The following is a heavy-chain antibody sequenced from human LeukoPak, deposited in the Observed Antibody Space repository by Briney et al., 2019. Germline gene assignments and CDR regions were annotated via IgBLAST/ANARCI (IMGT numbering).Heavy chain of an antibody. CDR1: GGSISSYY. CDR3: ARRAFWCSSTSCYANYFDY. V-gene: IGHV4-59*12. Sequence: PSETLSLTCTVSGGSISSYYWSWIRQPPGKGLEWIGYIYYSGSTNYNPSLKSRVTISVDTSKNQFSLKLSSVTAADTAVYYCARRAFWCSSTSCYANYFDYWGQGTLVTVSS. D-gene: IGHD2-2*01. CDR2: IYYSGST. J-gene: IGHJ4*02.